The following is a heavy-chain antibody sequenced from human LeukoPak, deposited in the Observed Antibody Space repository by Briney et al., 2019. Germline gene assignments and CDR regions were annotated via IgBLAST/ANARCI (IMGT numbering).Heavy chain of an antibody. J-gene: IGHJ4*02. D-gene: IGHD2-21*01. V-gene: IGHV1-2*02. Sequence: ASVKVSCKASGYTFTGYYMHWVRQAPGQGLEWMGWINPNSGGTNYAQKFQSRVTMTRDTSISTAYMELSRLRSDDTAVYYCAREGPGDCGGDCYSDETFDYWGQGTLVTVSS. CDR3: AREGPGDCGGDCYSDETFDY. CDR1: GYTFTGYY. CDR2: INPNSGGT.